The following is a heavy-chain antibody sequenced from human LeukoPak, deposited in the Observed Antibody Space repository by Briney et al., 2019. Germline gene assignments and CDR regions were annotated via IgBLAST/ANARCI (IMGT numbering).Heavy chain of an antibody. CDR2: ISAYNGNT. V-gene: IGHV1-18*01. J-gene: IGHJ4*02. D-gene: IGHD6-19*01. CDR1: GYTFTSYG. Sequence: ASVKVSCKASGYTFTSYGISWVRQAPGQGLEWMGWISAYNGNTNYAQKLQGRVTMTTDTSTSTAYMELRSLRSDDTAVYYCARDLPFVAVAGTSIGSGYFDYWGQGTLVTVSS. CDR3: ARDLPFVAVAGTSIGSGYFDY.